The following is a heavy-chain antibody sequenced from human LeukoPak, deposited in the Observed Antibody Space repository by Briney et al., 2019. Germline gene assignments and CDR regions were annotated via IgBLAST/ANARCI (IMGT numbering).Heavy chain of an antibody. V-gene: IGHV1-2*06. CDR2: INPNSGGT. J-gene: IGHJ4*02. D-gene: IGHD7-27*01. CDR1: GYTFTRYY. Sequence: ASVKVSCKASGYTFTRYYMHWVRQAPGQGLAWMGRINPNSGGTNYAQKFQGRVTMTRDTSISTAYMELSRLRSDDTAVYYFARAGGELGTDYWGQGTLVTVSS. CDR3: ARAGGELGTDY.